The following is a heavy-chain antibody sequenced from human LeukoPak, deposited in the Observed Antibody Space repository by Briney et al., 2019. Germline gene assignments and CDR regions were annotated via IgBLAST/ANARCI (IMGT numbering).Heavy chain of an antibody. Sequence: RASVKVSCKASGYTFTSYGISWVRQAPGQGLEWMGWISAYNGNTNYAQKLQGRVTMTTDTSTSTAYMELRSLRSDDTAVYYCARASITIFGVVILVEDYWGQGTLVTVSS. CDR2: ISAYNGNT. D-gene: IGHD3-3*01. V-gene: IGHV1-18*01. J-gene: IGHJ4*02. CDR1: GYTFTSYG. CDR3: ARASITIFGVVILVEDY.